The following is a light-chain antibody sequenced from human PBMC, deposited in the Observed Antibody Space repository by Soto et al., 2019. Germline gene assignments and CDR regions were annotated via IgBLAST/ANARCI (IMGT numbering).Light chain of an antibody. CDR2: QTY. V-gene: IGKV3-11*01. CDR3: HQRQSWPRT. CDR1: QYINTR. Sequence: EIVLTQSPATLSSFPGDRVTLSCRASQYINTRLAWYQHRPGQAHRLLIYQTYIRAAGIPARFSASGTGTDFTLTIRDVQPEDFAVYYCHQRQSWPRTFGQGTKVDIK. J-gene: IGKJ1*01.